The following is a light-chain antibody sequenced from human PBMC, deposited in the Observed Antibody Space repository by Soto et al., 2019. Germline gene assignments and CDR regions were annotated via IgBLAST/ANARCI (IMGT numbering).Light chain of an antibody. V-gene: IGLV3-1*01. Sequence: SYELTQPPSVSVSPGQTASITCSGDKLGDKYVCWYQLKAGQSPVLVIYQDSKRPSGLPERFSGSNSGNTATLTISGTQAMDEADYYCQAWDSSTLFVFGTGTKVTVL. CDR2: QDS. CDR3: QAWDSSTLFV. CDR1: KLGDKY. J-gene: IGLJ1*01.